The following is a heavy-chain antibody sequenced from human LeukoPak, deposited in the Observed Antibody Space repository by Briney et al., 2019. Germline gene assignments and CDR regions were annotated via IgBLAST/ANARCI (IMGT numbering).Heavy chain of an antibody. J-gene: IGHJ4*02. CDR2: ISSSGSTI. CDR1: GFTFSSYE. D-gene: IGHD4-17*01. Sequence: GGSLRLSCAASGFTFSSYEMNWVRQAPGKGLEWVSYISSSGSTIYYADSVKGRFTISRDNAKNSLYLQMNSLRAEDTALYYCAKVRGDYGDYSFDYWGQGTLVTVSS. CDR3: AKVRGDYGDYSFDY. V-gene: IGHV3-48*03.